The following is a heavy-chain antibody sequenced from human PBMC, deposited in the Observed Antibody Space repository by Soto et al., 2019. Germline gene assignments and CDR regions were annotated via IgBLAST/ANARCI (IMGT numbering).Heavy chain of an antibody. V-gene: IGHV1-69*01. Sequence: QVQLVQSGAEVKKPGSSVKVSCKASGGTFSSYAISWVRQAPGQGLEWMGGFIPMFNRPHSARKFQGRVTITADESTSTAYMALSSLRSEDTAVYYCARCQVHHVSNYYYALDVWRQGTTVTVSS. CDR1: GGTFSSYA. J-gene: IGHJ6*02. CDR3: ARCQVHHVSNYYYALDV. CDR2: FIPMFNRP.